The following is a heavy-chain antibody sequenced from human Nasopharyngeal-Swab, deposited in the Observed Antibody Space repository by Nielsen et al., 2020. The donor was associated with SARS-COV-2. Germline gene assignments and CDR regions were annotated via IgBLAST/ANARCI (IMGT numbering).Heavy chain of an antibody. Sequence: GGSLRLSCAASGFTFDDYTMHWVRQAPGKGLEWVSLISWDGGSTYYADSVKGRFTISRDNSKNSLYLQMNSLRTEDTALYYCASDSSSWYAYFDYWGQGTLVTVSS. D-gene: IGHD6-13*01. CDR2: ISWDGGST. CDR1: GFTFDDYT. V-gene: IGHV3-43*01. J-gene: IGHJ4*02. CDR3: ASDSSSWYAYFDY.